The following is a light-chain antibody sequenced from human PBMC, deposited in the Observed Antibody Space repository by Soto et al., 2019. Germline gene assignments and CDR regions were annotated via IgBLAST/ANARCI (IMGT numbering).Light chain of an antibody. J-gene: IGKJ5*01. CDR3: QQRSDWPPT. CDR1: QTVRNNY. V-gene: IGKV3D-20*02. CDR2: DAS. Sequence: EFVLTQSPCTLALSPGERATLSCRASQTVRNNYLAWYQQKPGQAPRLLIYDASSRATGIPERFSGSGSGTDVTLTISSLEPEDVEVYFCQQRSDWPPTFGQGTRLEIK.